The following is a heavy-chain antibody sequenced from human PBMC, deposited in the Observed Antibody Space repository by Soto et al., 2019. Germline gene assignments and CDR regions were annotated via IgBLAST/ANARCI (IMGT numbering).Heavy chain of an antibody. J-gene: IGHJ6*02. V-gene: IGHV3-23*01. Sequence: EVQLLESGGGFVQPGGPLRLSFAATGFTFSGYAMTWVRQAPGKGLEWVSAVTANGGSTYSADSVKGRFTISRENSFNTMFLQMTSPSAEDTAVYYCASLGVGDWANYYYYYGMDVWGQGTMVTVSS. CDR3: ASLGVGDWANYYYYYGMDV. D-gene: IGHD2-21*02. CDR2: VTANGGST. CDR1: GFTFSGYA.